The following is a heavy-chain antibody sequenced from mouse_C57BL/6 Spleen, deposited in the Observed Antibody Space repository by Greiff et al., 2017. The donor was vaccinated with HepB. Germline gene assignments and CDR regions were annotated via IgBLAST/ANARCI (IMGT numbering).Heavy chain of an antibody. J-gene: IGHJ3*01. Sequence: QVQLQQPGAELVKPGASVKLSCKASGYTFTSYWMQWVKQRPGQGLEWIGEIDPSDSYTNYNQKFKGKATLTVDTSSSTAYMQLSSLTSEDSAVYYCARRGKNDGYFAYWGQGTLVTVSA. CDR1: GYTFTSYW. D-gene: IGHD2-3*01. V-gene: IGHV1-50*01. CDR3: ARRGKNDGYFAY. CDR2: IDPSDSYT.